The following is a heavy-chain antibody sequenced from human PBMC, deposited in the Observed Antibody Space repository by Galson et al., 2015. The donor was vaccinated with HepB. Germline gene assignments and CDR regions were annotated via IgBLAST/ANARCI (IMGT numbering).Heavy chain of an antibody. J-gene: IGHJ4*02. CDR1: GFTFSSYA. Sequence: SLRLSCAASGFTFSSYAMHWVRQAPGKGLEWVAVISDNGSHKFYADSVKGRFTMSRDNSKNTLYLQMNSLTAEDTAVYYCARSYYGSGSYLGVDYWGQGALVTVSS. CDR3: ARSYYGSGSYLGVDY. V-gene: IGHV3-30*04. D-gene: IGHD3-10*01. CDR2: ISDNGSHK.